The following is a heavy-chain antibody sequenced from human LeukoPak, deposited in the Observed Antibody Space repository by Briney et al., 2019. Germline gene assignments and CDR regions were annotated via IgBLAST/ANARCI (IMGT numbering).Heavy chain of an antibody. V-gene: IGHV4-39*07. D-gene: IGHD5-24*01. CDR1: GGSISSSSYY. CDR3: ARDSRWLQLHYYYYMDV. Sequence: SETLSLTCTVSGGSISSSSYYWGWIRQPPGKGLEWIGSIYYSGSTYYNPSLKSRVTISVDTSKNQFSLKLSSVTAADTAVYYCARDSRWLQLHYYYYMDVWGKGTRVTVSS. CDR2: IYYSGST. J-gene: IGHJ6*03.